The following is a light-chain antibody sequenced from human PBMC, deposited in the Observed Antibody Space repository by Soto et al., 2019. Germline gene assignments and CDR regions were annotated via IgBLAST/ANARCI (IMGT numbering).Light chain of an antibody. V-gene: IGKV1-39*01. CDR3: QHGYSTPLT. CDR1: QDINKY. Sequence: DIQMTQSPSSLSASVGDRVTITCQATQDINKYLNWYQQKPGRAPNLLIYAASTLQSGVPSRFSGSGSVTDFTLTINSLQPEDFATYFCQHGYSTPLTFGGGTMVDIK. J-gene: IGKJ4*01. CDR2: AAS.